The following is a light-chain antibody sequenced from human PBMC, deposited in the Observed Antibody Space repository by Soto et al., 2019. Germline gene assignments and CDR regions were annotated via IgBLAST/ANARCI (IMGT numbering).Light chain of an antibody. CDR2: STS. CDR3: ALFMGNGISV. V-gene: IGLV8-61*01. Sequence: QAVVTQESSFSVSPGGTVTLTCGLISGSVSTANNPNWYQQTPGQAPRTLIYSTSTRSSGVPDRFSGSILGNKAALTITGPQAEDESDYYCALFMGNGISVFGTGTKLTVL. CDR1: SGSVSTANN. J-gene: IGLJ1*01.